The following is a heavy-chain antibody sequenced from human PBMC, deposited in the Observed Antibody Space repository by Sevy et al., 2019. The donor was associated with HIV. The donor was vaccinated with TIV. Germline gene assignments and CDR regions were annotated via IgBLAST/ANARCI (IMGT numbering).Heavy chain of an antibody. CDR1: GNSVNNYY. D-gene: IGHD5-18*01. CDR2: VYASGNT. J-gene: IGHJ4*02. CDR3: ASGRGYSYSLTY. V-gene: IGHV4-4*07. Sequence: SESLSLTCNVSGNSVNNYYWYWIRQPAGKGLEWIGRVYASGNTNYNPSLKSRVTMSVDTSKNHFSLKLAYVTAANTAVYFCASGRGYSYSLTYWGQGTLVTVSS.